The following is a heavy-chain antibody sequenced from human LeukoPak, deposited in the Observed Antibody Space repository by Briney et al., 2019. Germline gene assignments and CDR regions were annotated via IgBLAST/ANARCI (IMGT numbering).Heavy chain of an antibody. V-gene: IGHV3-23*01. J-gene: IGHJ6*04. CDR3: AELGITMIGGV. CDR1: GFTVSSNY. D-gene: IGHD3-10*02. Sequence: PGGSLRLSCAASGFTVSSNYMSWVRQAPGKGLEWVSVISGSGVSTYYADSVKGRFTISRDNSKNTLYLQMNSLRAEDTAVYYCAELGITMIGGVWGKGTTVTISS. CDR2: ISGSGVST.